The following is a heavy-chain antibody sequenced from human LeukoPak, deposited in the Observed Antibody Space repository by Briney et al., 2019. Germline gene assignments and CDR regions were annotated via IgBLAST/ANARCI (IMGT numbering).Heavy chain of an antibody. CDR1: GYTFTSYG. J-gene: IGHJ4*02. CDR2: ISAYNGNT. Sequence: ASVKVSCKASGYTFTSYGISWVRQAPGQGLEWMGWISAYNGNTNYAQKLQGRVSMTTDTSTSTAYMELRSLRSDDTAVYYCAGPDSSGYYSLLVYWGQGTLVTVSS. D-gene: IGHD3-22*01. CDR3: AGPDSSGYYSLLVY. V-gene: IGHV1-18*01.